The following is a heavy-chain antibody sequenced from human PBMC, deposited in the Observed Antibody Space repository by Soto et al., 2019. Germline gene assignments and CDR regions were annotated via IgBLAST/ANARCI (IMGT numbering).Heavy chain of an antibody. V-gene: IGHV4-59*01. Sequence: SETLSLTCTVSGGSISSYYWSWIRQPPGKGLEWIGYIYYSGSTNYNPTLKSRVTISVDTSKNQFSLKLSSVTAADTAVYYCARRYGGNFDYWGQGTLVTVSS. D-gene: IGHD1-26*01. CDR1: GGSISSYY. J-gene: IGHJ4*02. CDR3: ARRYGGNFDY. CDR2: IYYSGST.